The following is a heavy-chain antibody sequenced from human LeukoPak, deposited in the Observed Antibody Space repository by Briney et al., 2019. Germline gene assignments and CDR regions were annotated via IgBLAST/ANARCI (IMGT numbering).Heavy chain of an antibody. CDR3: ARLGSSWPNWFDP. Sequence: GGSLRLSCAASGFSFSDYHMIWIRQPPGKGLEWVSYITFSGRTIHYAGSVKGRFTISGDNARSSLYLQMNSLRAEDTAVYYCARLGSSWPNWFDPWGQGTLVTVSS. V-gene: IGHV3-11*01. CDR1: GFSFSDYH. D-gene: IGHD6-13*01. J-gene: IGHJ5*02. CDR2: ITFSGRTI.